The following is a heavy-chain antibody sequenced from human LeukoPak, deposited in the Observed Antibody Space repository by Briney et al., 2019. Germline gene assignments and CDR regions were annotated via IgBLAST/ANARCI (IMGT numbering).Heavy chain of an antibody. CDR3: VKASRGYPEAYGMDV. CDR1: GITFSSYS. V-gene: IGHV3-48*01. Sequence: GGPLRLSCAASGITFSSYSMNWVRQAPGKGLEWVSYISSSGFNKYYADSVKGRFTISRDNAQNSLFLQMNSLRAEDTALYYCVKASRGYPEAYGMDVWGQGTMVTVSS. CDR2: ISSSGFNK. D-gene: IGHD3-22*01. J-gene: IGHJ6*02.